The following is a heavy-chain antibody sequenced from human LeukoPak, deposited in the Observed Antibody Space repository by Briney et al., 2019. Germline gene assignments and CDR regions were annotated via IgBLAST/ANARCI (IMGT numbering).Heavy chain of an antibody. V-gene: IGHV1-24*01. CDR1: GYTLTELS. CDR2: FDPEDGET. Sequence: ASVKVSCKVSGYTLTELSMHWVRQAPGKGLEWMGGFDPEDGETIYAQKFQGRVTMTEDTSTDTAYMELSSLRSEDTAVYYCATAQYSGSYSDAFDIWGQGTMVTVSS. J-gene: IGHJ3*02. D-gene: IGHD1-26*01. CDR3: ATAQYSGSYSDAFDI.